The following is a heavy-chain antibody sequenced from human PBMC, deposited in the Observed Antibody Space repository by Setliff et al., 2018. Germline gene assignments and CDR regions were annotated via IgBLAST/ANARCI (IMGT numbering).Heavy chain of an antibody. CDR2: VDPEDGET. D-gene: IGHD6-6*01. Sequence: ASVKVSCKASGYSFSDFYIHWVQQAPGKGLEWMGRVDPEDGETIYAEKFQGRVTITADTSTDTAYMELSSLRSEDTAVYYCATEVMSSSRDYWGQGTLVTVSS. V-gene: IGHV1-69-2*01. CDR1: GYSFSDFY. J-gene: IGHJ4*02. CDR3: ATEVMSSSRDY.